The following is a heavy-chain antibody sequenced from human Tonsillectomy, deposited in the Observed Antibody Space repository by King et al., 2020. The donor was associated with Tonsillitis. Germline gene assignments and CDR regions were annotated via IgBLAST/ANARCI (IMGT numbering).Heavy chain of an antibody. Sequence: QLQESGPGLVKPSETLSLTCTVSGGFIRSYYWSWIRQPPGKGLEWIGYLYYSGNTNNNPSLKSRVTISVDMSKNEFSLKLTSVTAADTAVYYCVRWGGSGSLLGAFDIWGQGKMVTVSS. V-gene: IGHV4-59*01. CDR1: GGFIRSYY. CDR2: LYYSGNT. D-gene: IGHD3-10*01. CDR3: VRWGGSGSLLGAFDI. J-gene: IGHJ3*02.